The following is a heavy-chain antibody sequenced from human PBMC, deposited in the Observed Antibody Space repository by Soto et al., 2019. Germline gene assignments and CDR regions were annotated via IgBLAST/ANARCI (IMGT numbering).Heavy chain of an antibody. J-gene: IGHJ4*02. Sequence: ASVKVSCKASGYTFTSYDINWVRQATGQGLEWMGWISAYNGNTNYAQKLQGRVTMTTDTSTSTAYMELRSLRSDDTAVYYCARGPPSYYDSSGYYKYFDYWGQGTLVTVSS. V-gene: IGHV1-18*01. CDR3: ARGPPSYYDSSGYYKYFDY. CDR1: GYTFTSYD. CDR2: ISAYNGNT. D-gene: IGHD3-22*01.